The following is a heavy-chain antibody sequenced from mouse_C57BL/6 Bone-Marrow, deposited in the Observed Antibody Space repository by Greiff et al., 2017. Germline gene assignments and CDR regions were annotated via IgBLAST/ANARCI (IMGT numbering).Heavy chain of an antibody. D-gene: IGHD1-1*01. J-gene: IGHJ2*01. Sequence: QVQLQQSGSELRSPGSSVKLSCKDFDSEVFPIAYMCWVRQKPGRGFEGIGGILPSIGRTIYGEKFEDKATLDEDTLSNTSYLERNSLTYEDSAIYYSARGATVVATDYWGQGTTLTVSS. CDR2: ILPSIGRT. V-gene: IGHV15-2*01. CDR3: ARGATVVATDY. CDR1: DSEVFPIAY.